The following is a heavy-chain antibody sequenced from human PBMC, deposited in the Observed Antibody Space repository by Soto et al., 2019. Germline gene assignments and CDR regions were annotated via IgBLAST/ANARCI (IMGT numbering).Heavy chain of an antibody. Sequence: PSERMSLTCTVSGGCLGSYYWSWIRKPPGKGLEWIGYVFYTGRANYNASLKSRVSISLDTSNYQFSLKLSSVTAADTAVYYCARDGDGRMTTNPYYYNGMDVWGPGTTVTVSS. CDR3: ARDGDGRMTTNPYYYNGMDV. CDR1: GGCLGSYY. CDR2: VFYTGRA. D-gene: IGHD4-4*01. V-gene: IGHV4-59*01. J-gene: IGHJ6*02.